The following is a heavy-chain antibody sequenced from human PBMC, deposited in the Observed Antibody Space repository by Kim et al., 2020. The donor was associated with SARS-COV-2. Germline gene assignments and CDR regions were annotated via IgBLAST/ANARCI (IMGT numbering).Heavy chain of an antibody. Sequence: SETLSLTCSVSGGSITRNNPYWGWVRQPPGKGLEWIGSVFYGMTTYYNPSLKSRVTXSVDTSRNQXXLRLISVTAADTAVYFCAKPTXGLSQGSRFDPWGXXXLVTVS. CDR1: GGSITRNNPY. D-gene: IGHD3-10*01. V-gene: IGHV4-39*01. J-gene: IGHJ5*02. CDR3: AKPTXGLSQGSRFDP. CDR2: VFYGMTT.